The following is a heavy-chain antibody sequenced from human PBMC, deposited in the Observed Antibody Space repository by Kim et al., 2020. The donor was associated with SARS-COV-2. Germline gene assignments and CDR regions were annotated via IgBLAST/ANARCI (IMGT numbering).Heavy chain of an antibody. CDR2: ISAYNGNT. D-gene: IGHD1-26*01. CDR3: ARDKKREKNIVGATNYYYGMDV. CDR1: GYTFTSYG. Sequence: ASVKVSCKASGYTFTSYGISWVRQDPGQGLEWMGWISAYNGNTNYAQKLQGRVTMTTDTSTSTAYMELRSLRSDDTAVYYCARDKKREKNIVGATNYYYGMDVWGQGTTVTVSS. J-gene: IGHJ6*02. V-gene: IGHV1-18*01.